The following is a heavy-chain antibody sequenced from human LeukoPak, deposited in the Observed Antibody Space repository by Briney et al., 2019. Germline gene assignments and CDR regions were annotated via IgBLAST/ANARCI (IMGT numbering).Heavy chain of an antibody. CDR3: ARGLAAADSFFFDY. Sequence: GGSLRLSCASSGFTFSTYDMSWVRQAPGKGLEWVSGISVSGGSTYYADSVKGRFTISRDNSKNTLYLQMNSLRAEDTAVYYCARGLAAADSFFFDYWGQGTLVTVSS. D-gene: IGHD6-13*01. CDR2: ISVSGGST. CDR1: GFTFSTYD. V-gene: IGHV3-23*01. J-gene: IGHJ4*02.